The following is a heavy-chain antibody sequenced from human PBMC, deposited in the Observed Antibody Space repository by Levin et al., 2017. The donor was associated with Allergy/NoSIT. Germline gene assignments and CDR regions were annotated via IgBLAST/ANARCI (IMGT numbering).Heavy chain of an antibody. D-gene: IGHD2/OR15-2a*01. J-gene: IGHJ4*02. CDR1: GGSISSYY. CDR3: ARAPFRSYLDY. V-gene: IGHV4-59*01. CDR2: IYYSGST. Sequence: SQTLSLTCTVSGGSISSYYWSWIRQPPGKGLEWIGYIYYSGSTNYNPSLKSRVTISVDTSKNQFSLKLSSVTAADTAVYYCARAPFRSYLDYWGQGTLVTVSS.